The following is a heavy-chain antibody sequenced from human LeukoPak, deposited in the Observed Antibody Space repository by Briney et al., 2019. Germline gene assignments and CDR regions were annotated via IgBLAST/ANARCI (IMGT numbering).Heavy chain of an antibody. CDR2: ISGSGGST. D-gene: IGHD3-9*01. Sequence: PGGSLRLSCAASGFTFSSYAMSWVRQAPGKGLGWVSAISGSGGSTYYADSVKGRFTISRDNSKNTLYLQMNSLRAEDTAVYYCAKGDDILIRPTRLVYWGQGTLVTVSS. CDR1: GFTFSSYA. CDR3: AKGDDILIRPTRLVY. J-gene: IGHJ4*02. V-gene: IGHV3-23*01.